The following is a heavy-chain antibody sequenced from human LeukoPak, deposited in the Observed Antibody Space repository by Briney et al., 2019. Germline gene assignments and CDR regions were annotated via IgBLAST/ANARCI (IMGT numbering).Heavy chain of an antibody. V-gene: IGHV3-48*04. Sequence: PGGSLRLSCEASGFTFNSYSMNWVRQAPGKGLEWVSHISSSSDIIYYADSVKGRFTISRDNAKNSLYLQMNSLRAEDTAVYYCARGVGWYDAFDIWGQGTMVTVSS. J-gene: IGHJ3*02. D-gene: IGHD2-15*01. CDR1: GFTFNSYS. CDR2: ISSSSDII. CDR3: ARGVGWYDAFDI.